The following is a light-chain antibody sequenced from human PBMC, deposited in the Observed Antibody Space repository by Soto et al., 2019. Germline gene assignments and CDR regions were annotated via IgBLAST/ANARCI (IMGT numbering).Light chain of an antibody. V-gene: IGKV3-20*01. CDR2: GAS. CDR3: QQYGSSGT. CDR1: RSVSSSF. J-gene: IGKJ1*01. Sequence: ESVWTECTATLSLSRGDRAALSFRARRSVSSSFLAWYQQKPGQAPRLLIYGASNRATGIPDRFSGSGSGTDFTLTISRLEPEDFAVYYCQQYGSSGTFGQGTKVDIK.